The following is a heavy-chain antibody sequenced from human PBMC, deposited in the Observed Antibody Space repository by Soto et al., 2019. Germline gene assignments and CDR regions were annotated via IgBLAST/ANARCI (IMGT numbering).Heavy chain of an antibody. CDR2: IGGSGGST. CDR1: GFSFSNYA. Sequence: QPGGSLRLSCAASGFSFSNYAMSWVRQAPGKGLEWISTIGGSGGSTYYADSVKGRFTISRDNSKNTLHLQMSRLRGEDTALYYFEKKDTTVAHDYWCQGILVNVS. J-gene: IGHJ4*02. D-gene: IGHD5-18*01. V-gene: IGHV3-23*01. CDR3: EKKDTTVAHDY.